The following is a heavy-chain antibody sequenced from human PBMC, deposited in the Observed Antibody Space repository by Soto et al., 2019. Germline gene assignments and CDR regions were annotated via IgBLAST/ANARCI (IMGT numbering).Heavy chain of an antibody. CDR2: ISPMFGKA. CDR3: AREVEVHTPVFGF. Sequence: QVQLVQSGAEVKRPGSSVKVSCKASGGTFNNYAINWVRQAPGQGLEWMGDISPMFGKANYAQKFQGRGKITADDSTATAYLELSSLGSEDTALYYCAREVEVHTPVFGFWGQGSLVTVSS. V-gene: IGHV1-69*01. CDR1: GGTFNNYA. D-gene: IGHD2-2*01. J-gene: IGHJ4*02.